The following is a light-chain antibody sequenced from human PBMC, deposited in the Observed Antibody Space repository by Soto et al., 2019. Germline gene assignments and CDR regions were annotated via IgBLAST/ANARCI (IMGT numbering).Light chain of an antibody. CDR1: NIGSKS. Sequence: SYELTQPPSVSVAPGQTARITCGGNNIGSKSVHWYQQKPGQAPVLVVYDDSDRPSGIPERFSGSNSGNKATLTISGLQAEDEADYYCSSYTSSSTPFVFGTGTKVTVL. J-gene: IGLJ1*01. CDR3: SSYTSSSTPFV. CDR2: DDS. V-gene: IGLV3-21*02.